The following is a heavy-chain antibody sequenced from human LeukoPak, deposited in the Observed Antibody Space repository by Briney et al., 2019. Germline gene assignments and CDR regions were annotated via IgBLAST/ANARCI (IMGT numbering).Heavy chain of an antibody. Sequence: GGSLRLSCAASGFTFSSHEMNWVRQAPGKGLEWVSYISSSGSTIYYADSVKGRFTISRDNAKNSLYLQMNSLRAEDTAVYYCARENTAGIENWGQGTLVTVSS. V-gene: IGHV3-48*03. J-gene: IGHJ4*02. CDR1: GFTFSSHE. CDR3: ARENTAGIEN. CDR2: ISSSGSTI. D-gene: IGHD6-19*01.